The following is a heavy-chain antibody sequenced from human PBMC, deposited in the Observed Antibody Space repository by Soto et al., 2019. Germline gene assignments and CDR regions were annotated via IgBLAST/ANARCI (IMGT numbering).Heavy chain of an antibody. CDR1: GYTFTSYY. CDR3: ASTKEGDYDFSYFDL. CDR2: INPSGGST. J-gene: IGHJ2*01. Sequence: QVQLVQSGAEVKKPGASVKVSCKASGYTFTSYYMHWVRQAPGQGLEWMGIINPSGGSTSYAQKFRGRATMTRDTSTSTVYMELSSLRSEDTAVYYCASTKEGDYDFSYFDLWGRGTLVTVSS. V-gene: IGHV1-46*03. D-gene: IGHD4-17*01.